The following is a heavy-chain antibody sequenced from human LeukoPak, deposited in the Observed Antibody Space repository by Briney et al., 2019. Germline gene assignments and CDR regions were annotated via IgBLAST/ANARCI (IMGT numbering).Heavy chain of an antibody. V-gene: IGHV1-2*02. Sequence: GASVKVSCKASGYTFTGYYMHWVRQAPGQGLEWMGWINPNSCGTNYAQKFQGRVTMTRDTSISTDYMKLSRLRSDDTAVYYCAREGAGGSYYGYWGQGTLVTVSS. CDR3: AREGAGGSYYGY. J-gene: IGHJ4*02. CDR1: GYTFTGYY. D-gene: IGHD1-26*01. CDR2: INPNSCGT.